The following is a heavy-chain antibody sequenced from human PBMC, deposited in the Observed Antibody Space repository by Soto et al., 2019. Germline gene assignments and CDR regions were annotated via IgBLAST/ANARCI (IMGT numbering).Heavy chain of an antibody. CDR3: ARGVYYDFWSGYYPAPPDY. CDR1: GFTFSSYW. V-gene: IGHV3-7*04. Sequence: GGSLRLSCAASGFTFSSYWMSWVRQAPGKGLEWVANIKQDGSEKYYVDSVKGRFTISRDNAKNSLYLQMNSLRAEDTAVYYCARGVYYDFWSGYYPAPPDYWGQGTLVTVSS. CDR2: IKQDGSEK. J-gene: IGHJ4*02. D-gene: IGHD3-3*01.